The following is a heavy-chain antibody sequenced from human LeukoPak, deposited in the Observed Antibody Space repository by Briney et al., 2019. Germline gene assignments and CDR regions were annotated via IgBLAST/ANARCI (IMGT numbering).Heavy chain of an antibody. CDR3: ARDRWFGDRGPGYFDS. CDR2: IWADGSE. CDR1: GFRFSGYA. J-gene: IGHJ4*02. D-gene: IGHD3-10*01. V-gene: IGHV3-33*01. Sequence: GGSLRLSCTVSGFRFSGYAMDWVRQAPGKGLEWVAVIWADGSEKYGGSVKGRFTISRDNSRDTLYLQMDSRRPEDTAVYYCARDRWFGDRGPGYFDSWGQGTLVTVSS.